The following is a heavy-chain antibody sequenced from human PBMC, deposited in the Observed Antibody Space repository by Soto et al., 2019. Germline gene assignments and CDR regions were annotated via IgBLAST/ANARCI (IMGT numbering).Heavy chain of an antibody. CDR2: IIPIFGTA. J-gene: IGHJ3*02. CDR3: ARGPPRDDRSPYDAFDI. V-gene: IGHV1-69*13. CDR1: GGTFSSYA. Sequence: ASVKVSCKASGGTFSSYAISWVRKAPGQGLEWMGGIIPIFGTANYAQKFQGRVTITADESTSTAYMELSSLRSEDTAVYYCARGPPRDDRSPYDAFDIWGQGTMVTVSS.